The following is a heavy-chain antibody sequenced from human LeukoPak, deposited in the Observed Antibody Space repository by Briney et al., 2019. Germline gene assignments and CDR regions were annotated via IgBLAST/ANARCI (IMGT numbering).Heavy chain of an antibody. V-gene: IGHV4-31*03. Sequence: PSETLSLTCTVSGGSISSGGYYWSWIRQHPGKGLEWIGYIYYSGSTYYNPSLKSRVTISVDTSKNQFSLKLSSVTAADTAVYYCARRRHDYGDYYFDYWGQGTLVTVSS. CDR2: IYYSGST. CDR1: GGSISSGGYY. J-gene: IGHJ4*02. CDR3: ARRRHDYGDYYFDY. D-gene: IGHD4-17*01.